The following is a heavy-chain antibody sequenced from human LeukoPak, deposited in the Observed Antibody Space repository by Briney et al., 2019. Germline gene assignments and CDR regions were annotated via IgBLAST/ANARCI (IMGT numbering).Heavy chain of an antibody. J-gene: IGHJ6*02. D-gene: IGHD6-25*01. Sequence: PGGSLRLSCAASGFTFRNYEMNWVRQAPGKGLEWAAIISYDGSNKSQADSVKGRFTISRDNSRNTLYLQMNSLRPEDTAVYYCARDGGSSGSYYGMDVWGQGTTVTVSS. CDR1: GFTFRNYE. V-gene: IGHV3-30-3*01. CDR3: ARDGGSSGSYYGMDV. CDR2: ISYDGSNK.